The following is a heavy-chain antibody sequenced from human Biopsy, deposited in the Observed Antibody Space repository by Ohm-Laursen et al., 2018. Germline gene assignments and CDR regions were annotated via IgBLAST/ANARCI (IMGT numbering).Heavy chain of an antibody. CDR1: GGTFTNHA. D-gene: IGHD3-22*01. V-gene: IGHV1-69*06. CDR2: SIPLFNTA. J-gene: IGHJ2*01. CDR3: ARFPLGAYDDSGSYRAVEHWYFDL. Sequence: SSVTVSCKASGGTFTNHAVGSVRQAPGHGLEWVGSSIPLFNTANYADKFQGRVTLTADKSTTTAYMELSSLRSEDTAIYYCARFPLGAYDDSGSYRAVEHWYFDLWGRGTLVTVSS.